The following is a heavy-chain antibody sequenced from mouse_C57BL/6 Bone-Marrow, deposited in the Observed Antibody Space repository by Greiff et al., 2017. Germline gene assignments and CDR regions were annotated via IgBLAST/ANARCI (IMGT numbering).Heavy chain of an antibody. CDR3: AIEDHYGSSYYAMDY. J-gene: IGHJ4*01. D-gene: IGHD1-1*01. Sequence: QVQLQQPGAELVKPGASVKVSCKASGYTFTSYWMHWVKQRPGQGLEWIGRIHPSDSDTNYNQKFKGKATLTVDQSSSTAYMQLSSLTSEDSAVYYCAIEDHYGSSYYAMDYWGQGTSVTVSS. CDR2: IHPSDSDT. CDR1: GYTFTSYW. V-gene: IGHV1-74*01.